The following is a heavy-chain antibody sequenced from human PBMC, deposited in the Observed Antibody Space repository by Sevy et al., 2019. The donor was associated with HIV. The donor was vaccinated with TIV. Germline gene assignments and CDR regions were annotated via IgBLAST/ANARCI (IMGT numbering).Heavy chain of an antibody. Sequence: GGSLRLSCAASGFTFSSYSMNWVRQAPGKGLEWVSSISGISNYIYYADSMKGRFTVSRDNARNSLYLQMNSVRAEDTAVYYCARNNCSITNCYMGDVFDIWGQWTMVTVSS. V-gene: IGHV3-21*01. CDR2: ISGISNYI. D-gene: IGHD2-2*02. CDR3: ARNNCSITNCYMGDVFDI. J-gene: IGHJ3*02. CDR1: GFTFSSYS.